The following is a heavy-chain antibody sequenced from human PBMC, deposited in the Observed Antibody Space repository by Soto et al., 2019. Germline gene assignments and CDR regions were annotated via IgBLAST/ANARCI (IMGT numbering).Heavy chain of an antibody. V-gene: IGHV3-64*01. D-gene: IGHD2-21*02. J-gene: IGHJ3*02. CDR1: GFTFSSYA. CDR2: ISSNGGST. CDR3: ARNYGGNSYAFDI. Sequence: GGSLRLSCAASGFTFSSYAMHCVRQAPGKGLEYVSAISSNGGSTYYANSVKGRFTISRDNSKNTLYLQMGSLRAEDMAVYYCARNYGGNSYAFDIWGQGTMVTVSS.